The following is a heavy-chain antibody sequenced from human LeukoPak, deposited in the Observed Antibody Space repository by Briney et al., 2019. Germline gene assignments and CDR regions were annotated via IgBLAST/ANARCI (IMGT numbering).Heavy chain of an antibody. Sequence: PSETLSLTCTVSGGSISSSSYYWGWLRQPPGKGLEWIGSIYYSGSTYYNLSLKSRVTISVDTSKNQFSLKLSSVTAADTAVYYCARDLYYYDSSGYWLTGAFDIWGQGTMVTVSS. CDR1: GGSISSSSYY. CDR2: IYYSGST. CDR3: ARDLYYYDSSGYWLTGAFDI. J-gene: IGHJ3*02. D-gene: IGHD3-22*01. V-gene: IGHV4-39*07.